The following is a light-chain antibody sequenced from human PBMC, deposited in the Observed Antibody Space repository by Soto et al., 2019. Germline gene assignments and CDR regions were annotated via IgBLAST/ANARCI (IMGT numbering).Light chain of an antibody. J-gene: IGKJ5*01. Sequence: IPLTQSPSSLSASVGERVTITCRASQGISSFLAWYQQEPGKAPKLLISGATTLQSGVPSRFSGSGSGTNFTLTISSLQPEDFATYYCQQFKSYVSFGQGTRLEIK. CDR3: QQFKSYVS. V-gene: IGKV1-9*01. CDR1: QGISSF. CDR2: GAT.